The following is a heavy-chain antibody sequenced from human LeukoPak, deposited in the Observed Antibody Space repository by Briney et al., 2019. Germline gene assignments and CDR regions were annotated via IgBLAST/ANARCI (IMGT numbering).Heavy chain of an antibody. CDR2: IYRGGST. V-gene: IGHV3-53*01. CDR3: AKAIGYCSSTSCYGVEYFQH. Sequence: GGSLRLSCAASGFSVSSNYTSWVSQAPGNGLESDSVIYRGGSTYYAASVKGRFTISRDSSKNTLYLQMKSLRAEDTAVYYCAKAIGYCSSTSCYGVEYFQHWGQGTLVTVSS. D-gene: IGHD2-2*01. CDR1: GFSVSSNY. J-gene: IGHJ1*01.